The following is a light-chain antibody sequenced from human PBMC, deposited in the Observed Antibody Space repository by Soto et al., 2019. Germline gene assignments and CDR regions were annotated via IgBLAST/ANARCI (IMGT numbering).Light chain of an antibody. CDR2: KAS. V-gene: IGKV1-5*03. CDR3: QQYNSYPWM. Sequence: DIQMTQSPSTLSASVGDRVTITCRASQSISSWLAWYQQKPGKAPKLLIYKASSLESGVPSRFSGSGSGTEFTLTISSLQPDDFATYYCQQYNSYPWMFGQGTQVEIK. CDR1: QSISSW. J-gene: IGKJ1*01.